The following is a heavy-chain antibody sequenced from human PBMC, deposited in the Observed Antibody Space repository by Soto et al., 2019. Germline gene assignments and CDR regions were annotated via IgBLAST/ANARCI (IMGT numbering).Heavy chain of an antibody. CDR3: ARQADYYDSSGYYFDY. Sequence: ASVKVSCKASGGTFSSYAISWVRQAPGQGLEWMGGIIPIFGTANYAQKFQGRVTMTTDTSTSTAYMELRSLRSDDTAVYYCARQADYYDSSGYYFDYWGQGTLVTVSS. CDR2: IIPIFGTA. D-gene: IGHD3-22*01. CDR1: GGTFSSYA. V-gene: IGHV1-69*05. J-gene: IGHJ4*02.